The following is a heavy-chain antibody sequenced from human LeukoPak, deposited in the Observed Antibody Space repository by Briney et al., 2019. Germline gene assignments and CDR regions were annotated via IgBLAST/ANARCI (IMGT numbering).Heavy chain of an antibody. Sequence: PSETLSLTCAVSGGSISSSNWWSWVRQPPGKGLEWIGEIYHSGSTNYNPSLKSRVTISVDTSKNQFSLKLSSVTAADTAVYYCARSGSGNLDFDYWGQGTLVTVSS. J-gene: IGHJ4*02. CDR3: ARSGSGNLDFDY. CDR2: IYHSGST. D-gene: IGHD3-10*01. V-gene: IGHV4-4*02. CDR1: GGSISSSNW.